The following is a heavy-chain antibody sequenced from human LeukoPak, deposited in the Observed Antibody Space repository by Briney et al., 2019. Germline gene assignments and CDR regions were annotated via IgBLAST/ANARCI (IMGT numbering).Heavy chain of an antibody. D-gene: IGHD6-6*01. Sequence: GASVKVSCKASGYTFTSYGISWVRQAPGQGLEWMGWINTNTGNPTYAQGFTGRFVFSLDTSVSTAYLQISSLQAEDTAVYYCARTMLLAARPFDYWGQGTLVTVSS. J-gene: IGHJ4*02. CDR1: GYTFTSYG. CDR2: INTNTGNP. V-gene: IGHV7-4-1*02. CDR3: ARTMLLAARPFDY.